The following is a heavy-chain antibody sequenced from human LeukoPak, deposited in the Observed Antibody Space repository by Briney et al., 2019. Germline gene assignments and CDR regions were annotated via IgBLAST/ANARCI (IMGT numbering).Heavy chain of an antibody. D-gene: IGHD2-15*01. CDR3: ARRVVVAASYYYYYYMDV. Sequence: SETLSLTCTVSGGSISSYYWSWIRQPPGKGLEWIGYIYYSGSTNYNPSLKSRVTISVDTSKNQFSLELSSVTAADTAVYYCARRVVVAASYYYYYYMDVWGKGTTVTVSS. CDR2: IYYSGST. V-gene: IGHV4-59*01. J-gene: IGHJ6*03. CDR1: GGSISSYY.